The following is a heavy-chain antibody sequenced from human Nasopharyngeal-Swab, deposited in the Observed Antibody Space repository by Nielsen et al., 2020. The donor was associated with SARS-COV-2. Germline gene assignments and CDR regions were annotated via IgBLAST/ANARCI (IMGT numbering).Heavy chain of an antibody. Sequence: KVSCKGSGYSFTSYWIGWVRQMPGQGLAWLGIIYPGDSDTRYSPSFQGQVTISADKSISTAYLQWSSLKASDTAMYYCARQGAVAGYYYYYMDVWGKGTTVTVSS. CDR2: IYPGDSDT. CDR3: ARQGAVAGYYYYYMDV. D-gene: IGHD6-19*01. V-gene: IGHV5-51*01. CDR1: GYSFTSYW. J-gene: IGHJ6*03.